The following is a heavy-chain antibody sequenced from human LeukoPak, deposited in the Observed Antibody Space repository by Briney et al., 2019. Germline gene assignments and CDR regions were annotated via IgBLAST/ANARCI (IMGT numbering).Heavy chain of an antibody. CDR2: IKQDGSEK. Sequence: GGSLRLSCAASGFTFSSYSMTWVRQAPGRWLEWVANIKQDGSEKYYVDSAKARFTISRDNGKKSLYLQMNSLRVEDTAVYYCARGRGNSSSWYWDYWGQGTLVTVSS. CDR1: GFTFSSYS. D-gene: IGHD6-13*01. J-gene: IGHJ4*02. CDR3: ARGRGNSSSWYWDY. V-gene: IGHV3-7*01.